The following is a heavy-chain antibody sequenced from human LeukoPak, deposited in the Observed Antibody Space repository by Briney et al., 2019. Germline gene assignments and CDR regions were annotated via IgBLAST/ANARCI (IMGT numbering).Heavy chain of an antibody. CDR2: IYYSGST. J-gene: IGHJ4*02. CDR1: GGSISSYY. D-gene: IGHD3-22*01. Sequence: SETLSLTCTVSGGSISSYYWSWIRQPPGKGLEWIGYIYYSGSTNYNPSLKGRVTISVDTSKNQFSLKLSSVTAADTAVYYCAAYDSTLFDYWGQGTLVTVSS. CDR3: AAYDSTLFDY. V-gene: IGHV4-59*01.